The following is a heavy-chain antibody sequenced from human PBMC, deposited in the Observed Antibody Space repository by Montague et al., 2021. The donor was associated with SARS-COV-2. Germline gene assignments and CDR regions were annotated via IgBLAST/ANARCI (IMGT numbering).Heavy chain of an antibody. Sequence: SLRLSCAASGFTFSSYAMHWVRQAPGKGLEWVAVISYDGSNKYYVDSXKGRFTISRDNSKNTLYLQMNSLRAEDTAVYYCARTVTAMVSDPIDYWGQGTLVTVSS. CDR2: ISYDGSNK. CDR3: ARTVTAMVSDPIDY. V-gene: IGHV3-30*04. D-gene: IGHD5-18*01. CDR1: GFTFSSYA. J-gene: IGHJ4*02.